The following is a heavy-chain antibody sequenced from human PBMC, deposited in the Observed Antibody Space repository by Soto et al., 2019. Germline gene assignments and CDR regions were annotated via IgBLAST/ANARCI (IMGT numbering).Heavy chain of an antibody. CDR2: IYYSGST. V-gene: IGHV4-59*01. CDR3: ARGAGIAVAGIVQGIDY. Sequence: PSETLSLTCTVSGGSISSYYWSWIRQPPGKGLEWIGYIYYSGSTNYNPSLKSRVTISVDTSKNQFSLKLSSLTAADTAVYYCARGAGIAVAGIVQGIDYWGQGTLVTVSS. J-gene: IGHJ4*02. CDR1: GGSISSYY. D-gene: IGHD6-19*01.